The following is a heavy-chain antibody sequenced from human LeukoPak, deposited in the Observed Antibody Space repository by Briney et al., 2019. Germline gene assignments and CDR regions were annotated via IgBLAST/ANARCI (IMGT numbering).Heavy chain of an antibody. CDR1: GFTFSSYA. J-gene: IGHJ5*02. Sequence: PGGSLRLSCAASGFTFSSYAMSWVRQAPGKGLEWVSAISGSGGSTYYADSVKGRFTISRDNAKNSLYLQMNSLRAEDTALYHCARGFDSSGYYYNWFDPWGQGTLVTVSS. D-gene: IGHD3-22*01. CDR3: ARGFDSSGYYYNWFDP. V-gene: IGHV3-23*01. CDR2: ISGSGGST.